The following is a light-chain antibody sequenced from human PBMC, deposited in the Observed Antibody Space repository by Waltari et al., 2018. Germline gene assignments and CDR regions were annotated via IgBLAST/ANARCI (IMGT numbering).Light chain of an antibody. CDR1: QSISSW. CDR2: DVS. Sequence: DIQMTQSPSTLSASVGDRATISCRVSQSISSWLAWYQQKPGKAPKLLIYDVSTLESGVPSRFSGSGSGTEFTLTISSLQPDDFATYYCQQYNSYSWTFGQGTKVEI. CDR3: QQYNSYSWT. V-gene: IGKV1-5*01. J-gene: IGKJ1*01.